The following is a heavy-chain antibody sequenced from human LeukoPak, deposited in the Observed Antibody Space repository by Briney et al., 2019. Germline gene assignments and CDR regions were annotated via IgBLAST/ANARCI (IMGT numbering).Heavy chain of an antibody. D-gene: IGHD2-21*02. J-gene: IGHJ5*02. Sequence: SVKVSCKASGGTFSSYAISWVRQAPGQGLEWMGGIIPIFGTANYAQKFQGRVTITTDESTSTAYMELSSLRSEDTAVYYCARDDYYRWLRLGFDPWGQGTLVTVSS. CDR3: ARDDYYRWLRLGFDP. V-gene: IGHV1-69*05. CDR1: GGTFSSYA. CDR2: IIPIFGTA.